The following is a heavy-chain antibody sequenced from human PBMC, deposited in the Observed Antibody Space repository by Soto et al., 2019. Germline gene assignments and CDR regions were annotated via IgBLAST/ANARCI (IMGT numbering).Heavy chain of an antibody. CDR2: ITPNSGGT. CDR3: ARGKETADYWNFDL. V-gene: IGHV1-2*02. Sequence: QAQLVQSGAEVKEPGASVKVSCKASGYSFTNHYIHWVRQAPGQGLEWMGWITPNSGGTKSAQQFQGRVTMTRDTSISTAYMELSSLRFDDTAVFYCARGKETADYWNFDLWRRGTLITVSS. J-gene: IGHJ2*01. D-gene: IGHD2-2*01. CDR1: GYSFTNHY.